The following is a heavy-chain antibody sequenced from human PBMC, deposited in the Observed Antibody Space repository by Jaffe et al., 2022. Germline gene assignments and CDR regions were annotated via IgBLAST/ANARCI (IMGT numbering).Heavy chain of an antibody. CDR2: IYHSGST. CDR1: GYSISSGYY. J-gene: IGHJ4*02. CDR3: ARLVPIVATIFETYQAYYFDY. Sequence: QVQLQESGPGLVKPSETLSLTCAVSGYSISSGYYWGWIRQPPGKGLEWIGSIYHSGSTYYNPSLKSRVTISVDTSKNQFSLKLSSVTAADTAVYYCARLVPIVATIFETYQAYYFDYWGQGTLVTVSS. V-gene: IGHV4-38-2*01. D-gene: IGHD5-12*01.